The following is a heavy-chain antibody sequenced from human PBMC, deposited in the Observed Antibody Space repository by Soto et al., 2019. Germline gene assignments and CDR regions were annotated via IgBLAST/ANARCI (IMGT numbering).Heavy chain of an antibody. D-gene: IGHD6-19*01. CDR3: SREQVAVPDGDL. CDR1: GFTLSSYW. CDR2: IKQDGSEK. Sequence: EVQLVESGGGLVQPGESLRLSCAASGFTLSSYWMSWVRQAPGKGLEWVANIKQDGSEKYYVDSLKGRFSISRDNTKNSVYLQMNSLRVEDTAVYYCSREQVAVPDGDLWGQGTLVTVSS. J-gene: IGHJ5*02. V-gene: IGHV3-7*05.